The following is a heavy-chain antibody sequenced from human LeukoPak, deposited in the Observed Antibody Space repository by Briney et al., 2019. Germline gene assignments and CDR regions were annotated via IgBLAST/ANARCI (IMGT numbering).Heavy chain of an antibody. CDR1: GDSVSSNSAA. CDR3: ARGLVGNTYYYDSSGDDAFDI. CDR2: TYYRSKWYN. D-gene: IGHD3-22*01. Sequence: SQTLSLTCGISGDSVSSNSAAWNWIRQSPSRGLEWLGRTYYRSKWYNDYAVSVKSRITINPDTSKNQFSLQLNSVTPEDTAVYYCARGLVGNTYYYDSSGDDAFDIWGQGTMVTVSS. V-gene: IGHV6-1*01. J-gene: IGHJ3*02.